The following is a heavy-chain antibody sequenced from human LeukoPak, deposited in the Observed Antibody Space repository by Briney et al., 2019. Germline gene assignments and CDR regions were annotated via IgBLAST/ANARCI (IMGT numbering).Heavy chain of an antibody. CDR1: GFTFSSYS. CDR3: AREDGDSYDAFDI. D-gene: IGHD2-21*02. CDR2: ISSSSSYI. J-gene: IGHJ3*02. V-gene: IGHV3-21*01. Sequence: GGSLRLSCAASGFTFSSYSMNWVRQAPGKGLEWVSSISSSSSYIYYADSVKGRFTISRDNAKNSLYLQMNSLRAEDTAVYYCAREDGDSYDAFDIWGQGTMVTVSS.